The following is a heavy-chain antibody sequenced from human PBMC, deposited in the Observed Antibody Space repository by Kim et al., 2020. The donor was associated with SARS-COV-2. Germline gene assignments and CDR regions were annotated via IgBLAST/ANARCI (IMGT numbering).Heavy chain of an antibody. Sequence: GGSLRLSCAASGFTFSSYSMNWVRQAPGKGLEWVSSISSSSSYIYYADSVKGRFTISRDNAKNSLYLQMNSLRAEDTAVYYCARDPDGGDLFYYYYGMDVWGQGTTVTVSS. CDR1: GFTFSSYS. J-gene: IGHJ6*02. D-gene: IGHD2-21*01. V-gene: IGHV3-21*01. CDR3: ARDPDGGDLFYYYYGMDV. CDR2: ISSSSSYI.